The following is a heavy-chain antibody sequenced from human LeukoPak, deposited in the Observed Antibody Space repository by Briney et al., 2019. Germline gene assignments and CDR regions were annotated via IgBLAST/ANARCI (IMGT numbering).Heavy chain of an antibody. D-gene: IGHD2-21*02. Sequence: PSETLSLTCTVSGGSISSDSSYWDWLRQPPGKGLEWIGAIYYTGRTDYNPSLKSRVTISIDKSKNDFSLRLTSVTAADTAVYYCARRDVPGGGNWFDLWGQGTLVSVSS. CDR1: GGSISSDSSY. J-gene: IGHJ5*02. CDR3: ARRDVPGGGNWFDL. CDR2: IYYTGRT. V-gene: IGHV4-39*02.